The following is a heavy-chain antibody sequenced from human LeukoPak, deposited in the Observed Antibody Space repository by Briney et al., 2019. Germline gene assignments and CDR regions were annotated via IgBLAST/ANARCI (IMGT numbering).Heavy chain of an antibody. J-gene: IGHJ4*02. D-gene: IGHD6-19*01. Sequence: GGSLRLSCAASGFTFSSYGMHWVRQAPGKGLEWVAVISYDGSNKYYADSVKGRFTISRDNSKNTLYLQMNSLRAEDTAVYYCAKDQAVRRGSGWYLDYWGQGTLVTVSS. CDR1: GFTFSSYG. CDR3: AKDQAVRRGSGWYLDY. CDR2: ISYDGSNK. V-gene: IGHV3-30*18.